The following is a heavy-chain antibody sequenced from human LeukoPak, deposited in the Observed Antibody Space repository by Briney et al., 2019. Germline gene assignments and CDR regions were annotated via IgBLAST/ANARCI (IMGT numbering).Heavy chain of an antibody. CDR3: ARDRYYGGNPSYYYYYYMDV. CDR1: SYTFTNYA. D-gene: IGHD4-23*01. V-gene: IGHV1-18*01. CDR2: ISAYNGNT. J-gene: IGHJ6*03. Sequence: GASVKVSCKASSYTFTNYAFTWVRQAPGQGLEWMGWISAYNGNTNYAQKFQGRVTMTRDTSISTAYMELSRLRSDDTAVYYCARDRYYGGNPSYYYYYYMDVWGKGTTVTVSS.